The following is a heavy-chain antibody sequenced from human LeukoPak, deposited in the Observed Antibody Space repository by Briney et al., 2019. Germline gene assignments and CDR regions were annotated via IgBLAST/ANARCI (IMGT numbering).Heavy chain of an antibody. CDR2: ISSGGGST. D-gene: IGHD5-18*01. Sequence: TGGSLRLSCAASGFTFSTSWMHWVRQAPGKGLVWVSRISSGGGSTSYADSVKGRFTISRHNSRNTLYLQMNSLRAEDTAVYYCARVDTVMAYYFDLWGQGTLVTVSS. J-gene: IGHJ4*02. V-gene: IGHV3-74*01. CDR1: GFTFSTSW. CDR3: ARVDTVMAYYFDL.